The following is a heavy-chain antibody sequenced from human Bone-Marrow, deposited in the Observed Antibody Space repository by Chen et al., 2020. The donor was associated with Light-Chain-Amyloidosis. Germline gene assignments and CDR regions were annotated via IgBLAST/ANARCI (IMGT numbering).Heavy chain of an antibody. CDR2: MNDSGSA. CDR1: GGSFSGHY. CDR3: ARGGSSSGWSNWFHP. D-gene: IGHD6-19*01. V-gene: IGHV4-34*01. Sequence: QVQLQQWGAGLLKPSETLSLTCGVSGGSFSGHYWSWIRQPPGKGLEWIGEMNDSGSANYNPSLESRVTISVDTAKKQFSLKLSSGTDADTGVYFCARGGSSSGWSNWFHPWGQGTLATVSS. J-gene: IGHJ5*02.